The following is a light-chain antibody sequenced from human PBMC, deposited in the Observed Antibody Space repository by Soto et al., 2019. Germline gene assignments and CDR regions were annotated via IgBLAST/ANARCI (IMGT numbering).Light chain of an antibody. J-gene: IGKJ4*01. CDR3: QQSHSSPLT. CDR1: QSISSY. Sequence: DIPMTQSPSSLSASVGDRVTLTCRASQSISSYLNWYQQKPGKAPKLLIYAASSLQSGVPSRFSGSGSGTDFTLTISSLQPEDSAAYYCQQSHSSPLTFGGGTKVDIK. CDR2: AAS. V-gene: IGKV1-39*01.